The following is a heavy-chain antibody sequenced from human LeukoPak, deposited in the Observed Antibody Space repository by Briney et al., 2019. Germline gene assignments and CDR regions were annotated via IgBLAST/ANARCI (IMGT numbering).Heavy chain of an antibody. CDR1: GGSISSGDYY. Sequence: SQTLSLTCTVSGGSISSGDYYWSWIRQPPGKGLEWIGYIYYSGSTYYNPSLKSRVTISVDTSKNQFSLKLSSVTAADTAVYYCATLAIVVVPAAIPESDYWGQGTLVTVSS. V-gene: IGHV4-30-4*08. CDR3: ATLAIVVVPAAIPESDY. J-gene: IGHJ4*02. CDR2: IYYSGST. D-gene: IGHD2-2*02.